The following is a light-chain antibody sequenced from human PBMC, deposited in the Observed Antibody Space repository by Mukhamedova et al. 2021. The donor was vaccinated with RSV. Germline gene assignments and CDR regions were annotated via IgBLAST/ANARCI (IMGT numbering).Light chain of an antibody. CDR2: GAS. CDR1: QSISSD. Sequence: ATLSCRASQSISSDLAWYQHKPGQAPRLLVYGASTRATGIPARFSGSGYGTEFTLTISSMQSEDFALYYCQQYNNWPPLTFGGGT. J-gene: IGKJ4*01. CDR3: QQYNNWPPLT. V-gene: IGKV3-15*01.